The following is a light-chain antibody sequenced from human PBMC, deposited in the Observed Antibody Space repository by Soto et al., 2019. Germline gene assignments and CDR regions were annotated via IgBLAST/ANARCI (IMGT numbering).Light chain of an antibody. CDR3: QQYKNWLWT. CDR1: QRVSSN. J-gene: IGKJ1*01. CDR2: GAS. Sequence: EIVMTQSPATLSVSPGERATLSCRASQRVSSNLAWYQQKPGQAPRLLIYGASTRATDIPARFSGSGSGTEFTLTIRSLQSEDFAVYYCQQYKNWLWTFGQGTKVEIK. V-gene: IGKV3-15*01.